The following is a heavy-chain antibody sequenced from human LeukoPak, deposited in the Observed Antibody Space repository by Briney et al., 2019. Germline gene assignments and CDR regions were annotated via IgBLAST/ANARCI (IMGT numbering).Heavy chain of an antibody. CDR2: IYTSGST. Sequence: PSETLSLTCTVSGGSISSYYWSWIQQPAGKGLEWIGRIYTSGSTNYSPSLKSRVTMSVDMSKNQFSLKLSSVTAADTAVYYCAREGSSSPYYYYGMDVWGQGTTVTVSS. J-gene: IGHJ6*02. D-gene: IGHD6-6*01. CDR1: GGSISSYY. CDR3: AREGSSSPYYYYGMDV. V-gene: IGHV4-4*07.